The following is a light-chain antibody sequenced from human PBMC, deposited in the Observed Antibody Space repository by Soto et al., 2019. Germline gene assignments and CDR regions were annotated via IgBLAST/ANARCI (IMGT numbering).Light chain of an antibody. CDR3: CSYAGSDTHYV. CDR2: DVS. Sequence: QSALTQPRSVSGSPGQSVTISCTGTSSDVGGYNSVSWYQQHPDKAAKFMIYDVSKRPSGVPDRFSGSKSGNTASLTISGLQAEDEADYYCCSYAGSDTHYVFGTGTKVTVL. V-gene: IGLV2-11*01. J-gene: IGLJ1*01. CDR1: SSDVGGYNS.